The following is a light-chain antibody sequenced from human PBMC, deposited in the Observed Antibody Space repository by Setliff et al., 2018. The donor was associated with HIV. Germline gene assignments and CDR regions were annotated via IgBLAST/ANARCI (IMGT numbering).Light chain of an antibody. CDR1: SSDVGSYNF. CDR2: DVS. V-gene: IGLV2-14*03. J-gene: IGLJ1*01. CDR3: CSYTSILTDV. Sequence: QSALAQPASVSGSPGQSITISCSGTSSDVGSYNFVSWYQQHPGKAPQLIIYDVSQRPSGVSSRFSGSKSDNTASLTIAGLQAEDQADYYCCSYTSILTDVFGTGTKVTVL.